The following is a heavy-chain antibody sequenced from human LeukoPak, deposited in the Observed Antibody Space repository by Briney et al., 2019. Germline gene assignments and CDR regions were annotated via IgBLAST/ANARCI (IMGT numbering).Heavy chain of an antibody. Sequence: SQTLSLTCAVSGGSLSSGGYFWGWIRQYPGKGLEWIGCISHSGTSYYNPSLKSRVTISVDTSRNQFSLELSSVTAADTAVYFCARGRRDGHNYSDFWGQGALVTVSS. CDR2: ISHSGTS. CDR1: GGSLSSGGYF. V-gene: IGHV4-31*11. D-gene: IGHD5-24*01. CDR3: ARGRRDGHNYSDF. J-gene: IGHJ4*02.